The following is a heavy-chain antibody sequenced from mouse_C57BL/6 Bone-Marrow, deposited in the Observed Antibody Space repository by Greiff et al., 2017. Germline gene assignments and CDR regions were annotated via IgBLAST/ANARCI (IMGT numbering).Heavy chain of an antibody. D-gene: IGHD4-1*01. CDR3: ARTGWDYFDY. Sequence: VQLQQSGPVLVKPGASVKMSCKASGYTFTDYYMNWVKQSPGKSLEWIGVINPYNGGTSYNQKFKGKATLTVDKASSTAYMELNSLTSEDSAVYYCARTGWDYFDYWGQGTTLTVSS. CDR2: INPYNGGT. J-gene: IGHJ2*01. CDR1: GYTFTDYY. V-gene: IGHV1-19*01.